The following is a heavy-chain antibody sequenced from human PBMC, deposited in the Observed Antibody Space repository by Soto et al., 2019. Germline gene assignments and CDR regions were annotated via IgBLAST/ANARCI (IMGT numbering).Heavy chain of an antibody. CDR3: ARADVLCDGGRCYGVPLDG. Sequence: EVQLVESGGGLVQPGGSLRLSCAASGFTVSSKYMSWVRQAPGKGLEWVSLIQSGGPTYYADSVKGRFTISRDTSENTLHLQMASLRAEDTAVYYCARADVLCDGGRCYGVPLDGWGTGTTVTVSS. CDR2: IQSGGPT. CDR1: GFTVSSKY. J-gene: IGHJ6*04. V-gene: IGHV3-66*01. D-gene: IGHD2-15*01.